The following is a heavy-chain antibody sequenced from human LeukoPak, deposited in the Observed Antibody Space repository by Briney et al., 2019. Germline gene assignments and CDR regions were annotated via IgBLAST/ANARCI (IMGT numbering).Heavy chain of an antibody. V-gene: IGHV3-53*01. CDR3: ARVASSGWYGGVDAFDI. CDR1: GFTVSSNY. J-gene: IGHJ3*02. D-gene: IGHD6-19*01. CDR2: IYSGGST. Sequence: GGFLRLSCAASGFTVSSNYMSWVRQAPGKGLEWVSVIYSGGSTYYADSVKGRFTISRDNSKNTLYLQMNSLRAEDTAVYYCARVASSGWYGGVDAFDIWGQGTMVTVSS.